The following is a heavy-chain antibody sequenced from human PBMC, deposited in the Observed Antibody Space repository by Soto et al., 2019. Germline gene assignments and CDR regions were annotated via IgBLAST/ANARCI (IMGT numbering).Heavy chain of an antibody. Sequence: GRSLRLSCAGAGFSCRWFGMNWVRQAPGKGLEWVAVISYDGTTEYYADSVKGRFTISRDNSKNILYLQVNSLRGEDTAVYYCTRVDAAVGTLQIYYFDYWGQGTLVTASS. J-gene: IGHJ4*02. V-gene: IGHV3-30*03. CDR3: TRVDAAVGTLQIYYFDY. CDR2: ISYDGTTE. CDR1: GFSCRWFG. D-gene: IGHD6-13*01.